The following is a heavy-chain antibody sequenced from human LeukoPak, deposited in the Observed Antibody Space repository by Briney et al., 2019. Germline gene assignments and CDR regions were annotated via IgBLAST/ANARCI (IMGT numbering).Heavy chain of an antibody. CDR1: GYTFTNYD. Sequence: GDSVRVSCKASGYTFTNYDINWVRQASGQGLEWMGWMNPNSGNTGSAQKFQGRVTMTSNTSISTAYMELSSLRSEDTAVYYCARGLRREQQLLRAFDYWGQGTPVTVSS. CDR3: ARGLRREQQLLRAFDY. J-gene: IGHJ4*02. D-gene: IGHD6-13*01. V-gene: IGHV1-8*01. CDR2: MNPNSGNT.